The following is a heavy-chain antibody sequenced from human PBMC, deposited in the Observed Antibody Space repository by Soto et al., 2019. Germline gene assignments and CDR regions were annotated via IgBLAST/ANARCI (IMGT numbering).Heavy chain of an antibody. J-gene: IGHJ6*03. V-gene: IGHV4-34*01. D-gene: IGHD3-3*01. CDR3: ASYHYYGFWIGSRHYMYA. CDR1: GWSLSGYF. CDR2: INHSGST. Sequence: QVHLEQWGAGLLKTSEPLSLTCAVYGWSLSGYFWSWLRQPPGKGLEWIGEINHSGSTNYNPSLKSRVTISADTTKHQCSLRLSSVTAADSGIEFCASYHYYGFWIGSRHYMYAWGKGPTFTVSS.